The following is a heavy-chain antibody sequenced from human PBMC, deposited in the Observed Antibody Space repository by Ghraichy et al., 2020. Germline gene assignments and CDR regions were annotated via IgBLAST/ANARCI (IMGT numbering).Heavy chain of an antibody. CDR1: GFTFSSYW. D-gene: IGHD3-22*01. CDR2: IKQDGSEK. CDR3: ARGDPYYYDSSGSDY. V-gene: IGHV3-7*03. Sequence: GGPLRLSCAASGFTFSSYWMSWVRQAPGKGLEWVANIKQDGSEKYYVDSVKGRFTISRDNAKNSLYLQMNSLRAEDTAVYYCARGDPYYYDSSGSDYWGQGTLVTVSS. J-gene: IGHJ4*02.